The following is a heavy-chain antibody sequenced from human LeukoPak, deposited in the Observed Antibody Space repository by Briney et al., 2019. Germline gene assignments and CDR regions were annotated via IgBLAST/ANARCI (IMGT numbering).Heavy chain of an antibody. J-gene: IGHJ4*02. D-gene: IGHD2-21*02. CDR2: ISGSGGST. CDR1: GFTFSSYA. V-gene: IGHV3-23*01. CDR3: AKVTPSFVVVTAIPNFDY. Sequence: PGGSLRLSCAASGFTFSSYAMSWVRQAPGKGLEWVSAISGSGGSTYYADSVKGRFTISRDNSKNTLHLQMNSLRAEDTAVYYCAKVTPSFVVVTAIPNFDYWGQGTLVTVSS.